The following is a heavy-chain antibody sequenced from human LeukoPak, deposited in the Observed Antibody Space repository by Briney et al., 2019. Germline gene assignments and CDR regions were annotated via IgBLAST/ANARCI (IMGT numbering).Heavy chain of an antibody. J-gene: IGHJ4*02. D-gene: IGHD3-22*01. V-gene: IGHV3-66*04. Sequence: GGYLRLSCAASGFTVSGNYMSWVRQAPGKGLEWVSVIYSGDSTNYAASVRGRFTISRDSSKNTLYLQMNSLRADDTAVYFCARPMIGPFDYWGQGTLVTVSS. CDR1: GFTVSGNY. CDR3: ARPMIGPFDY. CDR2: IYSGDST.